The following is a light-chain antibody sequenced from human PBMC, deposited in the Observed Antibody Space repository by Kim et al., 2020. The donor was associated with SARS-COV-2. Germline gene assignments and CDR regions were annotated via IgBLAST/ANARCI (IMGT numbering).Light chain of an antibody. CDR3: QVWDATGDHHWV. V-gene: IGLV3-21*04. Sequence: PATGDRIPGGKKNMVVTPSQVYHRRPGQAPVLVIYHDSDRPSGIPQRFSGSNSGDTATLAISRVEAGDEADYYCQVWDATGDHHWVFGVGTKLTV. CDR2: HDS. J-gene: IGLJ3*02. CDR1: NMVVTP.